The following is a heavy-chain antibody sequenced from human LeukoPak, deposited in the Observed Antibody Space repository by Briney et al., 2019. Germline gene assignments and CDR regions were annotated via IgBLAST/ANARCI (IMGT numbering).Heavy chain of an antibody. D-gene: IGHD3-10*01. J-gene: IGHJ4*02. CDR2: ISYDGSNK. V-gene: IGHV3-30*04. Sequence: PGRSLRLSCAASGFTFSSYAMHWVRQAPGKGLEWVAVISYDGSNKYYADSVKGRFTISRDNSKNTLYLQMNSLRAEDTAVYYCSSDSGSYYNLLPYFFDYWGQGTLVTVSS. CDR1: GFTFSSYA. CDR3: SSDSGSYYNLLPYFFDY.